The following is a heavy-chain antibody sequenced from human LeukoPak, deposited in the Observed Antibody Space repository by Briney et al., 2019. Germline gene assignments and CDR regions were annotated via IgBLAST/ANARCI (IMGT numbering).Heavy chain of an antibody. D-gene: IGHD6-19*01. J-gene: IGHJ4*02. V-gene: IGHV3-66*01. CDR3: AKVLPIAVGGIDY. CDR2: IYSGGST. Sequence: GGSLRPSCAASGFTVSSNYMSWVRQAPGKGLEWVSVIYSGGSTYYADSVKGRFTISRDNSKNTLYLQMNSLRAEDTAVYYCAKVLPIAVGGIDYWGQGTLVTVSS. CDR1: GFTVSSNY.